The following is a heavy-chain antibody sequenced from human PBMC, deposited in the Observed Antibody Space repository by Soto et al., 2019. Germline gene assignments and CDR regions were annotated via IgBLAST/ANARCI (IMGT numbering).Heavy chain of an antibody. CDR1: GYTFTRYA. CDR2: INAGIGDT. D-gene: IGHD3-10*01. Sequence: SVKVSCKASGYTFTRYAMHWVRHAPGQRLEWMGWINAGIGDTEYSEKFQGRFTISRDNSKNTLYLQMSSLRAEDTAVYYCVKDRGPIPRPLLVFAYWGQGTLVTVSS. V-gene: IGHV1-3*01. CDR3: VKDRGPIPRPLLVFAY. J-gene: IGHJ4*02.